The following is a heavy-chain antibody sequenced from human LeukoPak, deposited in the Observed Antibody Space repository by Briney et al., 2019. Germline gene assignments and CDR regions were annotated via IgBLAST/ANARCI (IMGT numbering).Heavy chain of an antibody. CDR1: GFLFTDYG. Sequence: GGSLRLSCAASGFLFTDYGMHWVRQAPGKGLEWVGRIKSKTDGGTTDYAAPVKGRFTISRDDSKNTLYLQMNSLKTEDTAVYYCTTPRSLDIVVVPAQADAFDIWGQGTMVTVSS. CDR2: IKSKTDGGTT. J-gene: IGHJ3*02. V-gene: IGHV3-15*01. D-gene: IGHD2-2*01. CDR3: TTPRSLDIVVVPAQADAFDI.